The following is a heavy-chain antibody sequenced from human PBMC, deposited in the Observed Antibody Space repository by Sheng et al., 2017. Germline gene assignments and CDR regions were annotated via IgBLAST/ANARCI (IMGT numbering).Heavy chain of an antibody. CDR3: ARGAIVVVITGLHPKSYYYYGMDV. J-gene: IGHJ6*02. CDR1: GYTFTSYD. CDR2: MNPNSGNT. Sequence: QVQLVQSGAEVKKPGASVKVSCKASGYTFTSYDINWVRQATGQGLEWMGWMNPNSGNTGYAQKFQGRVTMTRNTSISTAYMELSSLRSEDTAVYYCARGAIVVVITGLHPKSYYYYGMDVWDQGP. V-gene: IGHV1-8*01. D-gene: IGHD3-22*01.